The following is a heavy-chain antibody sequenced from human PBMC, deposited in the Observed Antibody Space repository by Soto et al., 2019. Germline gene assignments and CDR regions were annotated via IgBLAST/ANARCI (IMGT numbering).Heavy chain of an antibody. J-gene: IGHJ5*02. Sequence: GGSLRLSCAASGFTFSSYGMHWVRQAPGKGLEWVAVISYDGSNKYYADSVKGRFTISRDNSKNTLYLQMNSLRAEDTAVYYCAKDRGITAGPILDPWGQGTLVTVSS. CDR2: ISYDGSNK. D-gene: IGHD1-20*01. CDR3: AKDRGITAGPILDP. V-gene: IGHV3-30*18. CDR1: GFTFSSYG.